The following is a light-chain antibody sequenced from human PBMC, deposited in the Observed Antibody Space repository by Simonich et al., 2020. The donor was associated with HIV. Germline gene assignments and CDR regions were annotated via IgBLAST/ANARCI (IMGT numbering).Light chain of an antibody. CDR3: MQAVQRKFT. V-gene: IGKV2-28*01. CDR2: LGS. Sequence: DIVMTQSPLSLPVTPGEPASIPYRSSQSLLHSNGYKYWDWYLQKPGQSPQLLIYLGSNRASGVPDRFSGSGAGTDFTLKISRVEADDVGVYYCMQAVQRKFTFGPGTKVDIK. J-gene: IGKJ3*01. CDR1: QSLLHSNGYKY.